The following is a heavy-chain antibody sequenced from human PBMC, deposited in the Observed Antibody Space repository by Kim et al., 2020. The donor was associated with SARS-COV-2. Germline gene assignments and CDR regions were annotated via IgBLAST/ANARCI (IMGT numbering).Heavy chain of an antibody. V-gene: IGHV5-51*01. CDR1: GYSFTSYW. CDR2: IYPGDSDT. D-gene: IGHD3-22*01. Sequence: GESLKISCKGSGYSFTSYWIGWVRQMPGKGLEWMGIIYPGDSDTRYSPSFQGQVTISADKSISTAYLQWSSLKASDTAMYYCARHMRSYYYDSNGLGDLDYWGQGTLVTVSS. J-gene: IGHJ4*02. CDR3: ARHMRSYYYDSNGLGDLDY.